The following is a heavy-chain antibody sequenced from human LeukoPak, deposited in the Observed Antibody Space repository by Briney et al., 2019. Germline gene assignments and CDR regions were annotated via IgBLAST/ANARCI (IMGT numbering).Heavy chain of an antibody. CDR3: ARVLGTGTTDLVGFGY. V-gene: IGHV6-1*01. CDR1: GDRVSSNSAA. D-gene: IGHD1-7*01. Sequence: SQTLSLTCAISGDRVSSNSAAWNWIRQSPSRGLEWLGMTYYRSKWYNDYAVSVKSRITINPDTSKNQFSLQLNSVTPEDTAVYYCARVLGTGTTDLVGFGYWGKGTLVTVSS. CDR2: TYYRSKWYN. J-gene: IGHJ4*02.